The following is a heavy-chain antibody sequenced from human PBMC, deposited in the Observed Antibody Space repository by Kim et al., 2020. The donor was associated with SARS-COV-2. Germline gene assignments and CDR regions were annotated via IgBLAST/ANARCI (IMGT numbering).Heavy chain of an antibody. CDR3: ARDLRAAGSFDY. CDR2: ISSSSSYI. CDR1: GFTFSSYS. V-gene: IGHV3-21*01. D-gene: IGHD6-13*01. J-gene: IGHJ4*02. Sequence: GGSLRLSCAASGFTFSSYSMNWVRQAPGKGLEWVSSISSSSSYIYYADSVKGRFTISRDNAKNSLYLQMNSLRAEDTAVYYCARDLRAAGSFDYWGQGTLVTVSS.